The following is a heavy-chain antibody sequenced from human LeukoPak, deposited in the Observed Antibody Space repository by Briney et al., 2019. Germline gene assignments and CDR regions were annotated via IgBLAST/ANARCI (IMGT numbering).Heavy chain of an antibody. J-gene: IGHJ5*02. CDR3: AKDKSKYCRGGSCYGIDP. Sequence: GGSLRLSCAASGFTFSTYAMHWVRQAPGKGLEWVAVISYGGSNKYYADSVKGRFTISRDNSKNTLYLQMNSLRAEDTAVYYCAKDKSKYCRGGSCYGIDPWGQGTLVTVSS. V-gene: IGHV3-30*18. CDR1: GFTFSTYA. CDR2: ISYGGSNK. D-gene: IGHD2-15*01.